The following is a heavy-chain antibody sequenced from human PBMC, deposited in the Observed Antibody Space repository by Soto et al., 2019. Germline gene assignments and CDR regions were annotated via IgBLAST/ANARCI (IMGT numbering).Heavy chain of an antibody. CDR1: GFTFSDYA. CDR2: VSHDGRNT. D-gene: IGHD6-19*01. J-gene: IGHJ4*02. Sequence: VQRVESGGGVVQPGRSLRLSCAASGFTFSDYAMHWVRQAPGKGLEWVAVVSHDGRNTHYADSVKGRFTISRDSSKNKVSLEMTSLRAEDTAVYYCAKGGRQWLVTSDFNYWGQGALVTVSS. V-gene: IGHV3-30*18. CDR3: AKGGRQWLVTSDFNY.